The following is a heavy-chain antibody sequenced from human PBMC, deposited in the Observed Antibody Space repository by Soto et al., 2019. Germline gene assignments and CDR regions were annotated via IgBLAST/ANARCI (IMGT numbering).Heavy chain of an antibody. D-gene: IGHD1-26*01. CDR2: ISYDGSNK. Sequence: QVQLVESGGGVVQPGRSLRLSCAASGFTFSSYAMHWVRQAPGKGLEWVAVISYDGSNKYYADSVKGRFTISRDNSKNPLYLQMNSLRAEDTAVYYCAKASGSYYENYYYGMDVWGQGTTVTVS. J-gene: IGHJ6*02. CDR1: GFTFSSYA. V-gene: IGHV3-30-3*01. CDR3: AKASGSYYENYYYGMDV.